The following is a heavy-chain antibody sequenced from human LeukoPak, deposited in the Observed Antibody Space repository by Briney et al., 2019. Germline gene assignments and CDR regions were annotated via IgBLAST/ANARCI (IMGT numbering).Heavy chain of an antibody. V-gene: IGHV1-69*04. D-gene: IGHD2-2*01. CDR2: IMPILGIA. Sequence: SVKVSCKASGGTFSSYAISWVRQAPGQGLEWMGRIMPILGIANYAQKFQGRVTITADKSTSTAYMELSSLRSEDTAVYYCASRSDIVVVPAQLVDSPYYYYGMDVWGQGTTVTVSS. J-gene: IGHJ6*02. CDR1: GGTFSSYA. CDR3: ASRSDIVVVPAQLVDSPYYYYGMDV.